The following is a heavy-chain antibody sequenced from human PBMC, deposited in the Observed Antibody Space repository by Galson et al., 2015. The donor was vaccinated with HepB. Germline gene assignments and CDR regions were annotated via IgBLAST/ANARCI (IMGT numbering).Heavy chain of an antibody. CDR3: ARGSSWSIYFYYMDV. CDR1: GGTFGSDA. Sequence: SVKVSCKASGGTFGSDAISWVRQAPGQGLEWVGGIIPILDIPKYSQKFQGRVTIIADKSTSTAYMELSSLRSEDTAVYYCARGSSWSIYFYYMDVWGKGTTVAVSS. V-gene: IGHV1-69*10. J-gene: IGHJ6*03. CDR2: IIPILDIP. D-gene: IGHD6-6*01.